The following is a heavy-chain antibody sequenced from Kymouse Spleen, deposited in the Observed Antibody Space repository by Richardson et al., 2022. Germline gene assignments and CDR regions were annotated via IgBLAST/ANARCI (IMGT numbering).Heavy chain of an antibody. CDR3: ASPRITMVRGVITTTTTVWTS. V-gene: IGHV3-33*01. D-gene: IGHD3-10*01. CDR1: GFTFSSYG. Sequence: QVQLVESGGGVVQPGRSLRLSCAASGFTFSSYGMHWVRQAPGKGLEWVAVIWYDGSNKYYADSVKGRFTISRDNSKNTLYLQMNSLRAEDTAVYYCASPRITMVRGVITTTTTVWTSGAKGPRSPSPQ. CDR2: IWYDGSNK. J-gene: IGHJ6*02.